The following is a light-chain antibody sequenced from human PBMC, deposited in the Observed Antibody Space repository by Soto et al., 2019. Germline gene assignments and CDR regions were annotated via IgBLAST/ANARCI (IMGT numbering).Light chain of an antibody. CDR1: QNVRRY. Sequence: DIQLTQSPTSLSASVGDRVTITGRASQNVRRYLNWYKQKLGTAPELLIYATSNLQSGVPSRFSGSGSGTDFTLTISSLQPEDFATYYCQQSYSIPLTFGPGTKVDV. J-gene: IGKJ3*01. CDR3: QQSYSIPLT. CDR2: ATS. V-gene: IGKV1-39*01.